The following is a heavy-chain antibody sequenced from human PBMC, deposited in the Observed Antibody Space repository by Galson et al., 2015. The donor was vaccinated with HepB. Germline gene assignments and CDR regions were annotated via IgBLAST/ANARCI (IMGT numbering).Heavy chain of an antibody. Sequence: LSLTCAVSGGSISSSNWWSWVRQPPGKGLEWIGEIYHSGSTNYNPSLKSRVTISVDKSKNQFSLKLSSVTAADTAVYYCARVIRYCSGGSCYSEDAFDIWGQGTMVTVSS. J-gene: IGHJ3*02. CDR1: GGSISSSNW. D-gene: IGHD2-15*01. CDR3: ARVIRYCSGGSCYSEDAFDI. V-gene: IGHV4-4*02. CDR2: IYHSGST.